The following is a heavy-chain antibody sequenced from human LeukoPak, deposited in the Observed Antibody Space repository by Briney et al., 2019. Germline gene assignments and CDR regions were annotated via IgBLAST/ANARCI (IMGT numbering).Heavy chain of an antibody. J-gene: IGHJ5*02. CDR2: MNPNSGNT. D-gene: IGHD1-26*01. CDR1: GYTFTSYD. Sequence: ASVKVSCKASGYTFTSYDINWVRQATGQGLEWMGWMNPNSGNTGYAQKFQGRVTMTRNTSISTAYMELSSLRSEDTAVYYCARRVAPWELHKITRFDPWGQGTLVTVSS. V-gene: IGHV1-8*01. CDR3: ARRVAPWELHKITRFDP.